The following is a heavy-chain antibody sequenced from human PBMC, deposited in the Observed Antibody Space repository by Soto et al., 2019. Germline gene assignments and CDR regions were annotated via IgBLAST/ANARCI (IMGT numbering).Heavy chain of an antibody. CDR1: GGTFSSYT. Sequence: QVQLVQSGAEVKKPGSSVKVSCKASGGTFSSYTISWVRQAPGPGLEWMGRIIPILVIANYAQKFQGRVTITADKSTSIAYMDLISLISEDTAVYYCAREEYYYGSGAFFDYWGQGTLVTVSS. D-gene: IGHD3-10*01. CDR3: AREEYYYGSGAFFDY. V-gene: IGHV1-69*08. CDR2: IIPILVIA. J-gene: IGHJ4*02.